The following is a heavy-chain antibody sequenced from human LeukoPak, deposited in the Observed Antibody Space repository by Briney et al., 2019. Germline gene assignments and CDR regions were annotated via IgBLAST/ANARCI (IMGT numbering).Heavy chain of an antibody. D-gene: IGHD3-16*01. Sequence: GGSLRLSCAASGFTLSNYDMHWVRQATGKGLEWVSGIDIPGNTYYPDSVKGRFTISRDNSKNTLSLQMNSLRVEDTAVYYCAKQNARGGTYEPVTVWGQAALVTVSS. J-gene: IGHJ4*02. V-gene: IGHV3-13*01. CDR2: IDIPGNT. CDR1: GFTLSNYD. CDR3: AKQNARGGTYEPVTV.